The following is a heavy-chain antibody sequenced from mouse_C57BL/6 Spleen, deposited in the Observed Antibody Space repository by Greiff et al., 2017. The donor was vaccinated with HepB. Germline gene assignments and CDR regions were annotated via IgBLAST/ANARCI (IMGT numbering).Heavy chain of an antibody. V-gene: IGHV1-15*01. J-gene: IGHJ4*01. CDR1: GYTFTDYG. D-gene: IGHD2-5*01. CDR2: IDPETGGT. CDR3: TRSSNYVYYYAMDY. Sequence: QVQLQQSGAELVRPGASVTLSCKASGYTFTDYGMHWVKQTPVHGLEWIGAIDPETGGTAYNQKFKGKAILTADKSSSTAYMELRSLTSEDSAVYYCTRSSNYVYYYAMDYWGQGTSVTVSS.